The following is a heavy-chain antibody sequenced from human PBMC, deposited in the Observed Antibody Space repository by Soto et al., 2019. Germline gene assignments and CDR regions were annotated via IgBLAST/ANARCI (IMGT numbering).Heavy chain of an antibody. J-gene: IGHJ4*02. CDR1: GFSLSSKGMR. V-gene: IGHV2-70*04. CDR2: IDWDDDK. CDR3: ARSPGGFTVATYFFDY. D-gene: IGHD4-17*01. Sequence: SGPTLVNPTQTLTLTCTFSGFSLSSKGMRVSWIRQPPGKALEWLARIDWDDDKFYSPSLRTRLTISKDTSKNQVVLTMTNVDPKDTATYYCARSPGGFTVATYFFDYWGQGTLATVSS.